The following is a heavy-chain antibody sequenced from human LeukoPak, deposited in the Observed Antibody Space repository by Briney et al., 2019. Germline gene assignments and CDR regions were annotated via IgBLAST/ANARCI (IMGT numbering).Heavy chain of an antibody. CDR1: RFTFSTYS. J-gene: IGHJ6*02. CDR2: ISSDSNYI. Sequence: GGSLRLSCAASRFTFSTYSMNWARQAPGKGLEWVSSISSDSNYIYYADSLKGRFTISRDNAKNSLYLQMISLRAEDTAVYYCARVAFGLYVMDVWGQGTTVTVSS. V-gene: IGHV3-21*01. D-gene: IGHD3/OR15-3a*01. CDR3: ARVAFGLYVMDV.